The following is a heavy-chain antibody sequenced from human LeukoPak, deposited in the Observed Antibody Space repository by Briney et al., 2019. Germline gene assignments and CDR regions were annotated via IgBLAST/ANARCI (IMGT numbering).Heavy chain of an antibody. D-gene: IGHD6-19*01. CDR3: ARRAAVAFDAFDI. V-gene: IGHV5-51*01. J-gene: IGHJ3*02. CDR2: IFPGDSDT. Sequence: GESLKISCKGSGYTFTSYWIGWVRQMPGKGLEWMGIIFPGDSDTRYSPSFQGQVTISADKSISTAYLQWNSLKASDTAMYYCARRAAVAFDAFDIWGQGTMVTVSS. CDR1: GYTFTSYW.